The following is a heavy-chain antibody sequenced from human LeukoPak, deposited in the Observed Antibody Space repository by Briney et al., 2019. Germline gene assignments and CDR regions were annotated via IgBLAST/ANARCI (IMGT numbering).Heavy chain of an antibody. J-gene: IGHJ6*03. D-gene: IGHD3-3*01. V-gene: IGHV3-48*03. CDR1: GFTFSSYE. CDR3: ARPPYFDFWSGFYTDHYYYMEV. Sequence: GGSLRLSCAASGFTFSSYEMNWVCQAPGRGLEWVSYISSSGSTIYYADSVKGRFTVSRDNANNTLYLQMNSLRAEDTAVYYCARPPYFDFWSGFYTDHYYYMEVWGKGTSVTVSS. CDR2: ISSSGSTI.